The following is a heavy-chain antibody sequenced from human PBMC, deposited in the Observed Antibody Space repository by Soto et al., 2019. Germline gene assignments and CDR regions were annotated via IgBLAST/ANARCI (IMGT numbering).Heavy chain of an antibody. D-gene: IGHD3-10*01. CDR1: GFTFEGYA. CDR2: SNWNRKKI. Sequence: GGSLRLSCAASGFTFEGYARNWGRQGPGKGLEWVANSNWNRKKIAYADSVKGRFTISRDNAKNSLYLQMNSRRPEDRAVYYCATHRSSGTSTPFTCLDPWGQGTLVSVSS. CDR3: ATHRSSGTSTPFTCLDP. V-gene: IGHV3-9*01. J-gene: IGHJ5*02.